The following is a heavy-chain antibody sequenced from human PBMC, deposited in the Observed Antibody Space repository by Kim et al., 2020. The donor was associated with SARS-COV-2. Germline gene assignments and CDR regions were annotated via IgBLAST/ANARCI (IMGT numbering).Heavy chain of an antibody. D-gene: IGHD6-6*01. V-gene: IGHV3-23*01. Sequence: GGSLRLSCAASGFTVSSYDMSWVRQAPGKGLEWVSAINGSGGTKYEADSVGRLTTFSDNYNNTPYLQKNNLLTDDNAVYYCSRDAYSRSHGGLSFEYWG. CDR2: INGSGGTK. CDR3: SRDAYSRSHGGLSFEY. J-gene: IGHJ4*01. CDR1: GFTVSSYD.